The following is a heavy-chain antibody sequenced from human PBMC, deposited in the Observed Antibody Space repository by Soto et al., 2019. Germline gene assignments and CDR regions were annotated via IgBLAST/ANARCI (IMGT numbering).Heavy chain of an antibody. CDR3: AKDGGQGGYDYPRNWFDP. CDR1: GFIFTTYA. Sequence: PGGSLRLSCAASGFIFTTYAMSWVRQAPGKGPEWVSSISHSGGSTYYADFVRGRFTISRDNSKNTVHLQMNSLGVDDTAVYYCAKDGGQGGYDYPRNWFDPWGRGTLVTVSS. CDR2: ISHSGGST. J-gene: IGHJ5*02. V-gene: IGHV3-23*01. D-gene: IGHD5-12*01.